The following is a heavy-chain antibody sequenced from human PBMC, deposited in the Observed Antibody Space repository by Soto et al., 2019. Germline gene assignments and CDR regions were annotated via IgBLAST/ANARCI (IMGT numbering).Heavy chain of an antibody. D-gene: IGHD7-27*01. Sequence: EVQLLESGGGLLQPGGSLRLSCAASGFIFSSYAMTWVRQAPGKGLEWVSAISGSGGSTYYADSVKGRVTVFRDNSKNPLYLQMNRLGVEDTAVYFCGKGSDKKGWGSSTFDIWGQGTMVTVSS. V-gene: IGHV3-23*01. J-gene: IGHJ3*02. CDR2: ISGSGGST. CDR1: GFIFSSYA. CDR3: GKGSDKKGWGSSTFDI.